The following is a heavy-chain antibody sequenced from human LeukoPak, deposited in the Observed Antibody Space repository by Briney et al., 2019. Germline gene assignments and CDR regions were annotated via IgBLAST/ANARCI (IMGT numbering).Heavy chain of an antibody. J-gene: IGHJ4*02. CDR3: ARVMTDDSALDC. Sequence: SETLSLTCTVSGGSISSGGYYWSWIRQHPGKGLEGIGYIYYSGSTYYNPSLKSRVTMSVDTSKNQFSLKLSSLTAADPAVYYCARVMTDDSALDCWGQGTLVTVSS. CDR2: IYYSGST. D-gene: IGHD2-21*02. V-gene: IGHV4-31*03. CDR1: GGSISSGGYY.